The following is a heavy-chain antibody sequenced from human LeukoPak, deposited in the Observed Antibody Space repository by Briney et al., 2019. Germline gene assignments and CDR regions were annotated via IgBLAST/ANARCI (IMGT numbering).Heavy chain of an antibody. D-gene: IGHD1-26*01. CDR3: ARDTGMVAQLFDY. V-gene: IGHV3-21*01. CDR1: GFTFSSYS. CDR2: ISSSSSYI. J-gene: IGHJ4*02. Sequence: GGSLRLSCAASGFTFSSYSMNWVRQAPGKGLEWVSSISSSSSYIYYADSVKGRFTISRDNDKNSLYLQMNSLRAEDTAVYYCARDTGMVAQLFDYWGQGTLVTVSS.